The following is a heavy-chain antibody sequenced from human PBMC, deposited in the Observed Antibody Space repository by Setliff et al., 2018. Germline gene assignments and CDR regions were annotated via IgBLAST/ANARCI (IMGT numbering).Heavy chain of an antibody. V-gene: IGHV1-18*01. CDR1: GYAFRSYG. Sequence: ASVKVSCKASGYAFRSYGISWVRQAPGQGLEWMGWISAYNGFIVYAQKFQGRVTMTTDTSTNTAYMELRSLRSDDTAVYYCARERATIVVEPDQAFFHHWGQGTLVTVSS. D-gene: IGHD2-15*01. J-gene: IGHJ1*01. CDR2: ISAYNGFI. CDR3: ARERATIVVEPDQAFFHH.